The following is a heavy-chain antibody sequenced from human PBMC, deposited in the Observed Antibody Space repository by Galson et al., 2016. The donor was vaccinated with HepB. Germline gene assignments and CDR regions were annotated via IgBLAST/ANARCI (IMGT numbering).Heavy chain of an antibody. CDR3: ARRSRLKYYDHYNMDV. CDR1: GFTFSSHG. D-gene: IGHD3-16*01. J-gene: IGHJ6*02. V-gene: IGHV3-30*03. Sequence: SLRLSCAASGFTFSSHGMHWVRQAPGKGLEWVAVISFDGKTKYYADSVKGRLIISRDNSANSLYLQINSLRRDETAVYYCARRSRLKYYDHYNMDVWGLGTRVIVS. CDR2: ISFDGKTK.